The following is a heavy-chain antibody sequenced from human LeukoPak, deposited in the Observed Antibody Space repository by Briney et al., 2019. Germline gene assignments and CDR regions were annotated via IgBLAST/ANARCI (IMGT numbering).Heavy chain of an antibody. CDR2: IYDSGST. D-gene: IGHD3-22*01. V-gene: IGHV4-59*08. CDR3: ARAFTTYYYDSFEY. CDR1: GGAISSYY. J-gene: IGHJ4*02. Sequence: KPSETLSLTCTVSGGAISSYYRSWIRQSPGKGLEWVGYIYDSGSTNYNPSLKSRVTMSVDTSNNQFSLRLSSVTAADTAVYYCARAFTTYYYDSFEYWGQGTLVTVSS.